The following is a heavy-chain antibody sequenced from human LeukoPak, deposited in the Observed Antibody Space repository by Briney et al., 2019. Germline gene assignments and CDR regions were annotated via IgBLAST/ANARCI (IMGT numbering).Heavy chain of an antibody. D-gene: IGHD2-21*01. CDR2: IYAGDCDN. V-gene: IGHV5-51*01. Sequence: GASLIFSCNCCGYSFANSWIGVLRPMPGEGLEWMEIIYAGDCDNRYSPSLQGQGTISADKSISTAYLQWSSLKASDNAIYYCARVGGDYCYYGMDVWGQGTTVTVSS. CDR1: GYSFANSW. J-gene: IGHJ6*01. CDR3: ARVGGDYCYYGMDV.